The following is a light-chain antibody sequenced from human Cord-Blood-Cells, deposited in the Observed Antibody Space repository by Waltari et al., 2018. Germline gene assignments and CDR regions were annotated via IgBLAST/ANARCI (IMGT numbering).Light chain of an antibody. V-gene: IGKV1-6*01. CDR2: AAS. CDR3: LQDYNYPRT. CDR1: QGIRND. Sequence: IQLTQSPSSLSASVGDSFPITCRSSQGIRNDLGWYQQKPGKAPKLLIYAASSLQSGVPSRFSGSGSGTDFTLTISSLQPEDFATYYCLQDYNYPRTFGQGTKVEIK. J-gene: IGKJ1*01.